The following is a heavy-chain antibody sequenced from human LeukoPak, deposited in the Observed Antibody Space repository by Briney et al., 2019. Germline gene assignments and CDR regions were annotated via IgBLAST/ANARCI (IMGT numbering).Heavy chain of an antibody. D-gene: IGHD5-12*01. CDR2: INPNSGGT. J-gene: IGHJ6*02. CDR3: ASRGYDSASRKYYYGMDV. Sequence: GASVKVSCKASGYTFTGYYMHWVRQAPGQGLEWMGWINPNSGGTTYAQKFQGRVTMTRETSISTAYMELSRLRSDDTAVYYCASRGYDSASRKYYYGMDVWGQGTTVTVSS. V-gene: IGHV1-2*02. CDR1: GYTFTGYY.